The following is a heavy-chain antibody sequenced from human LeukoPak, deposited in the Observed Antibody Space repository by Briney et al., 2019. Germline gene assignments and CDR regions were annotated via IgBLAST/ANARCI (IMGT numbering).Heavy chain of an antibody. V-gene: IGHV4-39*07. CDR1: GGSIRSSYYY. J-gene: IGHJ4*02. CDR2: IYDSGST. Sequence: PSETLSLTCTVSGGSIRSSYYYWGWIRQPPGKGLEWIGSIYDSGSTYYNPSLKSRVTISVDTSKNQFSLKLSSVTAADTAVYYCASLRRDGYNYYDYWGQGTLVTVSS. CDR3: ASLRRDGYNYYDY. D-gene: IGHD5-24*01.